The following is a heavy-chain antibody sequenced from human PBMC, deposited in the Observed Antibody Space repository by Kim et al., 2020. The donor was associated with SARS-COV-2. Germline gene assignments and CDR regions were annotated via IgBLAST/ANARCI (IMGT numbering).Heavy chain of an antibody. Sequence: GGSLRLSCAASGFTFRNFWMSWVRQAPGKGLEWVANINQDGSEKYYVDSVKGRFTISRDNAKNSLYLQMNSLRAEDTAVYYCARSKRADSWGQGTLVTVSS. CDR1: GFTFRNFW. V-gene: IGHV3-7*01. D-gene: IGHD4-4*01. CDR3: ARSKRADS. CDR2: INQDGSEK. J-gene: IGHJ4*02.